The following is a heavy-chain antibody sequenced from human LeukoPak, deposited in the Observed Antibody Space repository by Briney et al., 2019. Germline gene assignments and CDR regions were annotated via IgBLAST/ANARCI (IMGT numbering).Heavy chain of an antibody. D-gene: IGHD7-27*01. Sequence: RTSETLSLTCAVSGGSISSTNWWSLVRQPPGKGLEWIGEISHSGGTDYNPSLKSRVTISVDTSRNQFSLKVSSVTAADTAVYYCARGRHWGAGADYWGQGTLVTVSS. CDR3: ARGRHWGAGADY. CDR1: GGSISSTNW. V-gene: IGHV4-4*02. CDR2: ISHSGGT. J-gene: IGHJ4*02.